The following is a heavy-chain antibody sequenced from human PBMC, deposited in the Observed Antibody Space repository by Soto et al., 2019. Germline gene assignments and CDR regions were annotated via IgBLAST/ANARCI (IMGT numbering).Heavy chain of an antibody. Sequence: EVQLVESGGGLVQPGGSLRLSCAASGIPVSSNYMTWVRQAPGKGLEWVSVLHSGGDTYYANSVKGRFTISRHDSTNTLILQMNTLTAEDTAVYYWARDGPYYVASRLHVWGQGTTVTVSS. CDR1: GIPVSSNY. D-gene: IGHD3-16*01. J-gene: IGHJ6*02. V-gene: IGHV3-53*04. CDR2: LHSGGDT. CDR3: ARDGPYYVASRLHV.